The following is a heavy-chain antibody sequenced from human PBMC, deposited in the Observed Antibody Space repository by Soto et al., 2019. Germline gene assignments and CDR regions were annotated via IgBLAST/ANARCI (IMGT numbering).Heavy chain of an antibody. Sequence: QVQLQESGPGLVKPSQTLSLTCTVSGGSISSGGYYWSWIRQHPGKGLAWIGYIFYSGTTYYNPSLKCRVTLSGDRSKNQFSLKLSSVTAAATAVYYCARSVDLWGQGTLVTVSS. V-gene: IGHV4-31*03. CDR2: IFYSGTT. J-gene: IGHJ5*02. CDR3: ARSVDL. CDR1: GGSISSGGYY.